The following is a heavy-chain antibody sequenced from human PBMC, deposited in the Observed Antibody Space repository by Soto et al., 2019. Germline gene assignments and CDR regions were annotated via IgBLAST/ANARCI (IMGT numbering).Heavy chain of an antibody. CDR3: ARGDILTGYYFDY. Sequence: GGSLRLSCAASGSTFSGYAMHWVRQAPGKGLEWVAVISYDGSNRNYADSVKGRFTISRDNSKNTLYLQMNSLRAEDTAVYYCARGDILTGYYFDYWGQGTLVTVSS. J-gene: IGHJ4*02. CDR1: GSTFSGYA. CDR2: ISYDGSNR. D-gene: IGHD3-9*01. V-gene: IGHV3-30-3*01.